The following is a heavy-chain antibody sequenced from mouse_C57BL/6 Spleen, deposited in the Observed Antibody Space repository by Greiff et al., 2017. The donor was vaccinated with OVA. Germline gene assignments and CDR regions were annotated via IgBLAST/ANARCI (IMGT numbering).Heavy chain of an antibody. D-gene: IGHD1-1*01. V-gene: IGHV1-15*01. CDR1: GYTFTDYE. CDR3: TSYYGSSWGYFDV. CDR2: IDPETGGT. J-gene: IGHJ1*03. Sequence: QVQLKQSGAELVRPGASVTLSCKASGYTFTDYEMHWVKQTPVHGLEWIGAIDPETGGTAYNQKFKGKAILTADKSSSTAYMELRSLTSEDSAVYYCTSYYGSSWGYFDVWGTGTTVTVSS.